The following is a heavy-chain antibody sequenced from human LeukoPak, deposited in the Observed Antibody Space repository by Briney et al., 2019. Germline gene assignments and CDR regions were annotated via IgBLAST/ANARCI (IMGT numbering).Heavy chain of an antibody. Sequence: GGSLRLSCTASGFTFGDYAMSWFRQAPGKGLEWVSSISSSSSYIYYADSVKGRFTISRDNAKNSLYLQMNGLRAEDTAVYYCARVLSRQLAIDYWGQGTLVTVSS. V-gene: IGHV3-21*01. CDR1: GFTFGDYA. D-gene: IGHD6-13*01. CDR3: ARVLSRQLAIDY. J-gene: IGHJ4*02. CDR2: ISSSSSYI.